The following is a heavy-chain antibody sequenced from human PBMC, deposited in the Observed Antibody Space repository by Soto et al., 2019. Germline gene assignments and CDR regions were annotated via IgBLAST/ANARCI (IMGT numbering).Heavy chain of an antibody. J-gene: IGHJ4*02. CDR3: EGSGYISYTFAY. CDR1: VDTIISITW. Sequence: PWETLYLTFAISVDTIISITWWTWVRQLPGRGLEWIGEIHHDGTTYYNPSLRGRFTISVDNSKNKLSLMLSSVTDSDTALHYCEGSGYISYTFAYRGQGTLVTVSS. CDR2: IHHDGTT. V-gene: IGHV4-4*02. D-gene: IGHD1-1*01.